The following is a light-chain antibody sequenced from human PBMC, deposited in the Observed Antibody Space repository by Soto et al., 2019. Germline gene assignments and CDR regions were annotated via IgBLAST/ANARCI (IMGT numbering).Light chain of an antibody. J-gene: IGKJ3*01. CDR3: QQYENRPYT. Sequence: DVQMTQSPSSLSASVGDRVTITCQASHDISDYLNWYQHKPGQAPSLLIYDASKSHFGVPSRFSGSGSGTDFTFTISSLQPEDNATYYCQQYENRPYTFGPGTKVDNK. CDR2: DAS. CDR1: HDISDY. V-gene: IGKV1-33*01.